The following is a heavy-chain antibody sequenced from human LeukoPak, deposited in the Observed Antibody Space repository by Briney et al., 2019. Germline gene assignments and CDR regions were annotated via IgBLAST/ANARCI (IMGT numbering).Heavy chain of an antibody. CDR1: GFTFSDYY. D-gene: IGHD3-10*01. J-gene: IGHJ4*02. CDR3: ARDPNYYGSGSGDY. CDR2: ISSSSSYT. Sequence: KPGGSLRLSCAASGFTFSDYYMSWICQAPGKGLEWVSYISSSSSYTNCADSVKGRFTISRDNAKNSLYLQMNSLRAEDTAVYYCARDPNYYGSGSGDYWGQGTLVTVSS. V-gene: IGHV3-11*05.